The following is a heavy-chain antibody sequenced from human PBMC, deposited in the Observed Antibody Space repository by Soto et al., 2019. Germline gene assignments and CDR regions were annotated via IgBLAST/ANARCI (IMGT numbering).Heavy chain of an antibody. Sequence: ASVKVSCKASGYTLTGNYMHCVRQAHGKGLEWMGWINPNSGGTNYAQKFQGWVTMTRDTSISTAYMELSRLRSDDTAVYYCARDAGYCSSTSCHTPDAFDIWGQGTMVTVSS. D-gene: IGHD2-2*01. V-gene: IGHV1-2*04. CDR3: ARDAGYCSSTSCHTPDAFDI. CDR1: GYTLTGNY. CDR2: INPNSGGT. J-gene: IGHJ3*02.